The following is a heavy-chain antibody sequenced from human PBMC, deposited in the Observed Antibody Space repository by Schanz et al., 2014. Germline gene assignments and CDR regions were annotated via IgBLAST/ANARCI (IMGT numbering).Heavy chain of an antibody. CDR3: ARSAGRDFWSGYYTRFDY. Sequence: QIQLVQSGPEVKKPGASVRVSCKASGYTFTTYAMSWVRQAPGQGLEWVGWISVYTGNTKYGQKLQGRVTMTTDTSTSTVYMELRSLRSDDTAVYYCARSAGRDFWSGYYTRFDYWGQGTLVTVSS. CDR2: ISVYTGNT. CDR1: GYTFTTYA. V-gene: IGHV1-18*01. D-gene: IGHD3-3*01. J-gene: IGHJ4*02.